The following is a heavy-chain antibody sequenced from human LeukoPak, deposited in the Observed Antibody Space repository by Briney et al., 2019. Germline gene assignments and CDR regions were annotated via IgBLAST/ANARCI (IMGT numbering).Heavy chain of an antibody. CDR3: AKSSGYSSAAGTGTRRYFDY. J-gene: IGHJ4*02. CDR1: GFTFSSYV. V-gene: IGHV3-23*01. Sequence: GGSLRLSCAASGFTFSSYVMSWVRQAPGKGLEWVSAISGSGGSTYYADSVKGRFTISRDNSKNTLYLQMNSLRAEDTAVYYCAKSSGYSSAAGTGTRRYFDYWGQGTLVTVSS. D-gene: IGHD6-13*01. CDR2: ISGSGGST.